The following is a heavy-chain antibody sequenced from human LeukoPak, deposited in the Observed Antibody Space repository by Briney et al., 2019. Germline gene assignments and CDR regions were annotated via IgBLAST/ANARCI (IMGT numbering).Heavy chain of an antibody. CDR2: INPDSGGT. V-gene: IGHV1-2*02. Sequence: ASVKVSCKASGYTFTGYYMHWVRQAPGQGLEWMGWINPDSGGTNNAQKFQGRVTMTRDTSISTAYMELSSLRSEDTAVYYCARGLTDGSGIYLNWFDPWGQGTLVTVSS. CDR1: GYTFTGYY. J-gene: IGHJ5*02. CDR3: ARGLTDGSGIYLNWFDP. D-gene: IGHD3-10*01.